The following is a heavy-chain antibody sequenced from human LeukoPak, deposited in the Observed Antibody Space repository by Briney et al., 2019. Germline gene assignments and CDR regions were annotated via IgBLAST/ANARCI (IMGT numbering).Heavy chain of an antibody. CDR3: ARGAAADLYYMDV. J-gene: IGHJ6*03. V-gene: IGHV3-20*04. D-gene: IGHD6-13*01. CDR2: INWNGGST. Sequence: GGSLRLSCAASGFTFDDYGMSWVRQAPGKGLEWVSGINWNGGSTGYADSVKGRVTMSRDNAKNSLYLQMNSLRAEDTALYYCARGAAADLYYMDVWGKGTTVTVSS. CDR1: GFTFDDYG.